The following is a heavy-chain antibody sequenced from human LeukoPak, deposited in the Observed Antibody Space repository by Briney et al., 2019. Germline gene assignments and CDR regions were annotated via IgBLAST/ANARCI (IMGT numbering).Heavy chain of an antibody. Sequence: GGSLRLSCAASGFTFSSYWMSWVRQAPGKGLEWVSSITSSSGNTYYADSVRGRFTISRDNSKNTLYLQMNSLRAEDTAVYYCAKDGTGCGGDCYSDYWGQGTLVTVSS. V-gene: IGHV3-23*01. J-gene: IGHJ4*02. CDR2: ITSSSGNT. D-gene: IGHD2-21*02. CDR1: GFTFSSYW. CDR3: AKDGTGCGGDCYSDY.